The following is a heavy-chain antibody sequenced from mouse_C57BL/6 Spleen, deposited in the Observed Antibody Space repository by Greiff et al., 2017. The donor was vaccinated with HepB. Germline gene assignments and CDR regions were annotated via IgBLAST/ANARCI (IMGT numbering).Heavy chain of an antibody. CDR2: INPSSGYT. D-gene: IGHD4-1*01. CDR3: ARDGTGTNDFDY. Sequence: VQLQQSGAELARPGASVKMSCKASGYTFTSYTMHWVKQRPGQGLEWIGYINPSSGYTKYNQKFKAKATLTADKSSSTAYMQLSSLTSEDSAVYYCARDGTGTNDFDYWGQGTTLTVAS. J-gene: IGHJ2*01. CDR1: GYTFTSYT. V-gene: IGHV1-4*01.